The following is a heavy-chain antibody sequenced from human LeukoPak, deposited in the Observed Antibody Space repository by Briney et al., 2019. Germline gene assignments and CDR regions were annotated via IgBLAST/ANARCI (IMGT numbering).Heavy chain of an antibody. CDR2: IIPIFGIA. Sequence: SVKVSCKASGGTFSSYAINWVRQAPGQGLEWMGRIIPIFGIANYAQKFQGRVTITADKSTSTAYMELSSLRSEDTAVYYCARAPHGTDEINWGQGTLVTVSS. CDR3: ARAPHGTDEIN. CDR1: GGTFSSYA. J-gene: IGHJ4*02. V-gene: IGHV1-69*04. D-gene: IGHD1-1*01.